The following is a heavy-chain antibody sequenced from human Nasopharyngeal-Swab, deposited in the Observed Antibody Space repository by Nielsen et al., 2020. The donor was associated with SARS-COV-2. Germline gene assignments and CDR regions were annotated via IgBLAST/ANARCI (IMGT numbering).Heavy chain of an antibody. CDR3: ARHVSSSWYAAVAGIRAFDY. D-gene: IGHD6-13*01. Sequence: WIRQPPGKGLEWIGSIYYSGSTYYTPSLKSRVTISVDTSKNRFSLKLSSVTAADTAVYYCARHVSSSWYAAVAGIRAFDYWGQGTLVTVSS. CDR2: IYYSGST. J-gene: IGHJ4*02. V-gene: IGHV4-39*01.